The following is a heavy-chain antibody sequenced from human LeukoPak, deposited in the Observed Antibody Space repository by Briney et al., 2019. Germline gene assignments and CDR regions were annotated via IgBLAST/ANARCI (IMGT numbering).Heavy chain of an antibody. J-gene: IGHJ3*02. CDR3: ARLSHDAFDI. Sequence: SETLSLTCTVSGDSISSYYWSWIRQPPGKGLEWIGYIYYSGSTNYNPSLKSRVTVSVDTSKNQFSLKLSSVTAADTAVYYCARLSHDAFDIWGQGTMVTVSS. V-gene: IGHV4-59*08. CDR2: IYYSGST. CDR1: GDSISSYY.